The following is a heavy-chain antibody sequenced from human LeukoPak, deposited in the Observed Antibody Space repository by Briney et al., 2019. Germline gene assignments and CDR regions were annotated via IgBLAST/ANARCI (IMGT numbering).Heavy chain of an antibody. V-gene: IGHV4-59*01. CDR1: GGSISSYY. CDR3: ARDSSGYYYGIFDY. J-gene: IGHJ4*02. D-gene: IGHD3-22*01. CDR2: IYYSGST. Sequence: SETLALTCTVSGGSISSYYWSWIRQPPGKGLELIGYIYYSGSTNYNPSLKSRVTISVDTSKNQFSLKLSSVTAADTAVYYCARDSSGYYYGIFDYWGQGTLVTVSS.